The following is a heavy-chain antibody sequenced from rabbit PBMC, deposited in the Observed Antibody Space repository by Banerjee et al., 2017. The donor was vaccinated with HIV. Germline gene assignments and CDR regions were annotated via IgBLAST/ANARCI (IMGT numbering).Heavy chain of an antibody. CDR1: GFSFSSSYW. Sequence: QEQLEESGGDLVKPEGSLTLTCTASGFSFSSSYWICWVRQAPGKGLEWIACNNTGSGGTPDYANWAKGRFTISKTSSTTVTLQLNSLTAADTATYFCARDLTNIIGWNFGWWGPGTLVTVS. CDR2: NNTGSGGTP. V-gene: IGHV1S45*01. D-gene: IGHD1-1*01. CDR3: ARDLTNIIGWNFGW. J-gene: IGHJ4*01.